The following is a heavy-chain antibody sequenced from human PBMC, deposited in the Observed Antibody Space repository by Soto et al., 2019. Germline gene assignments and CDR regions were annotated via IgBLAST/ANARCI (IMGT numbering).Heavy chain of an antibody. V-gene: IGHV3-15*01. J-gene: IGHJ5*02. Sequence: GESLTPSWAVYGSTFSNAWISWVRQAPWKLLECVGRVKSKINGGTTDYAASVKGRFTISRDDSKNTLYLEMNSLKTEETAVYYCNTFGFDPWGQGTLVTVSS. CDR3: NTFGFDP. CDR1: GSTFSNAW. CDR2: VKSKINGGTT.